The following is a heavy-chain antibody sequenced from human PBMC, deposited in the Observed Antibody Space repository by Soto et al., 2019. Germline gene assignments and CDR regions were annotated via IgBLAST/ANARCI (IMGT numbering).Heavy chain of an antibody. CDR3: ARDDVLCDGVRCYGIPVDV. Sequence: EVQLVESGGGLVQPGGSLRLSCAASGFTVSSKYMTWVRQAPGKGLEWVSLIQSGGTTYYADSVKGRFTISRDTSENTLHLQMDSLRVEDTAVYYCARDDVLCDGVRCYGIPVDVWGKGTTVTVSS. CDR2: IQSGGTT. J-gene: IGHJ6*04. D-gene: IGHD2-15*01. CDR1: GFTVSSKY. V-gene: IGHV3-66*01.